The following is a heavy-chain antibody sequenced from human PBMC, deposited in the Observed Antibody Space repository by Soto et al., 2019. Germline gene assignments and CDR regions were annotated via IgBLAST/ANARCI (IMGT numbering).Heavy chain of an antibody. CDR2: IDPSDSYT. V-gene: IGHV5-10-1*03. CDR3: ARLISSSTSLDWFDP. D-gene: IGHD2-2*01. CDR1: GYSFTSYW. Sequence: EVQLVQSGAEVKKPGESLRISCKGSGYSFTSYWISWVRQMPGKGLEWMGRIDPSDSYTNYSPSFQGHVTISADKSISTAYLQWSSLKASDTAMYYCARLISSSTSLDWFDPWGQGTLVTVSS. J-gene: IGHJ5*02.